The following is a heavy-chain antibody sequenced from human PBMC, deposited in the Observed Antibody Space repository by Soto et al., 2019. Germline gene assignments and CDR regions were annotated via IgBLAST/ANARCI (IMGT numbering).Heavy chain of an antibody. V-gene: IGHV1-8*01. CDR2: MNPNSGNT. D-gene: IGHD6-13*01. J-gene: IGHJ6*02. CDR3: ARALSYSSSGYYYYYGMDV. Sequence: ASVKVSCKASGYTFTSYDINWVRQATGQGLEWMGWMNPNSGNTGYAQKFQGRVTMTRNTSISTAYMERSSLRSEDTAVYYCARALSYSSSGYYYYYGMDVWGQGTTVTVSS. CDR1: GYTFTSYD.